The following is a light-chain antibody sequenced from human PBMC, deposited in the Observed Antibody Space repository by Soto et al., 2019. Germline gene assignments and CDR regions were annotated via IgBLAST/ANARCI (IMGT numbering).Light chain of an antibody. Sequence: QSALTQPLSESVSPGQSVTISCIGTTSDVVGYNYVSWYQQHPGKAPKLMIYEISRRPSGVPDRFSGSKSGNTASLTVSGLQAEDEADYYCSSYAGSNNYVFGTGTKLTVL. J-gene: IGLJ1*01. CDR3: SSYAGSNNYV. CDR2: EIS. V-gene: IGLV2-8*01. CDR1: TSDVVGYNY.